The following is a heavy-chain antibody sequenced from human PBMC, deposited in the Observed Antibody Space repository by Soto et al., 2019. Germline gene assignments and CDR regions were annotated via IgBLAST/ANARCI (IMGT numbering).Heavy chain of an antibody. V-gene: IGHV4-59*08. D-gene: IGHD6-13*01. CDR2: ISYTGST. CDR1: GGSISGYS. Sequence: PSETLSLTCTVSGGSISGYSWSWIRQPPGKGLEYIGYISYTGSTNYNPSLKSRVTISLDTSKNQFSLKLTSVTAADTAVYYCARHRDPGYSSSWFNSWGQGTLVTVSS. J-gene: IGHJ5*01. CDR3: ARHRDPGYSSSWFNS.